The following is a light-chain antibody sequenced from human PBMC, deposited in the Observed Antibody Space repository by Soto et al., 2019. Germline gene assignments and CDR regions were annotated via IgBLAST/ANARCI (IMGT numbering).Light chain of an antibody. J-gene: IGKJ5*01. CDR1: QDISNY. CDR2: AAS. Sequence: IQLTPSPSSLSASVGDSVTITCRASQDISNYLNWYQQKPGKAPKLLIYAASSLQSGVPSRFSGSGSGTDFTLTISSLQPEDFATYYCQQANSFPITFGQGTRLEI. V-gene: IGKV1D-12*01. CDR3: QQANSFPIT.